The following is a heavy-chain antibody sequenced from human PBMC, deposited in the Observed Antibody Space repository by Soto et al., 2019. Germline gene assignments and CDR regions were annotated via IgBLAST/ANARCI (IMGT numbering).Heavy chain of an antibody. CDR1: GGSFSGYY. D-gene: IGHD3-10*01. Sequence: ASETLSLTCAVYGGSFSGYYWSWILQPPGKGLEWIGEINHSGSTNYNPSLKSRVTISVDTSKNQFSLKLSSVTAADTAVYYCARMKNYGSGSYYQSGWFDPWGQGTLVTVSS. V-gene: IGHV4-34*01. CDR2: INHSGST. J-gene: IGHJ5*02. CDR3: ARMKNYGSGSYYQSGWFDP.